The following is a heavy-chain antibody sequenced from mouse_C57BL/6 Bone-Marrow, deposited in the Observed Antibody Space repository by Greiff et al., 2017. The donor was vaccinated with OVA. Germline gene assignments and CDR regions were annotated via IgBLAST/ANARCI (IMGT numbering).Heavy chain of an antibody. J-gene: IGHJ2*01. CDR2: IDPENGDT. CDR3: TTRIYYVH. Sequence: EVKLVESGAELVRPGASVKLSCTASGFNIKDDYMHWVKQRPEQGLEWIGWIDPENGDTEYASKFQGQATITADTSSNTAYLQLSSLTSEDTAVYYCTTRIYYVHWGQGTTLTVTS. D-gene: IGHD1-1*01. V-gene: IGHV14-4*01. CDR1: GFNIKDDY.